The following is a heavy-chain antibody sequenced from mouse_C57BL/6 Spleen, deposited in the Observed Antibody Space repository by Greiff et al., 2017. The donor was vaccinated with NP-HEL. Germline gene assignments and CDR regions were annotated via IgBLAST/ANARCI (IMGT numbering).Heavy chain of an antibody. CDR2: ISYDGSN. J-gene: IGHJ4*01. CDR3: AREEVTTVVARVYYAMDY. CDR1: GYSITSGYY. V-gene: IGHV3-6*01. D-gene: IGHD1-1*01. Sequence: DVQLQESGPGLVKPSQSLSLTCSVTGYSITSGYYWNWIRQFPGNKLEWMGYISYDGSNNYNPSLKNRISITRDTSKNQFFLKLNSVTTEDTATYYCAREEVTTVVARVYYAMDYWGQGTSVTVSS.